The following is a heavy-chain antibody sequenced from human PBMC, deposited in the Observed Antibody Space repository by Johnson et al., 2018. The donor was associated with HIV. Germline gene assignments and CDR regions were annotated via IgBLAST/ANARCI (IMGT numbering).Heavy chain of an antibody. CDR2: TSWDGGST. V-gene: IGHV3-43*01. D-gene: IGHD4-17*01. CDR1: GFTFDDYT. J-gene: IGHJ3*02. CDR3: GRAALYGDYEEDFAFDI. Sequence: VQLVESGGVVVQPGGSLRLSCAASGFTFDDYTMHWVRQVSGNGLEWVPLTSWDGGSTYYADSVKGRFTISRVNSKYSMYMQMNSLRAEDTALYSCGRAALYGDYEEDFAFDIWSQGTMVTGSS.